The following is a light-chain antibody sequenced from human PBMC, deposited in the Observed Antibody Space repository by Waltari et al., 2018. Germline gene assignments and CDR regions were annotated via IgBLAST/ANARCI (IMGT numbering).Light chain of an antibody. CDR1: QIISNNY. Sequence: EIVLTQSPGTLSLSPGDRATLSCRASQIISNNYLAWYQAKPGQAPRLLICCISHRATGIPDRFSGGGSGTDFTLTISRLEPEDFAVYYCQQFGGSPKYTFGQGTKLEIK. V-gene: IGKV3-20*01. J-gene: IGKJ2*01. CDR3: QQFGGSPKYT. CDR2: CIS.